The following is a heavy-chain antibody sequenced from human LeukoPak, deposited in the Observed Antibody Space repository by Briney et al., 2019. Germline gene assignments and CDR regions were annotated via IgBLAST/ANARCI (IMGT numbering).Heavy chain of an antibody. V-gene: IGHV3-11*01. Sequence: PGGSLRLSCAASGFTFSDYYMSWIRQAPGKGLEWVSYISSSGSTIYYADSVKGRFTISRDNAKNSLYLQMNSLRAEDTAVYYCARDRYYYDSSGYFLDYWGQGTLVTVSS. CDR2: ISSSGSTI. CDR1: GFTFSDYY. J-gene: IGHJ4*02. D-gene: IGHD3-22*01. CDR3: ARDRYYYDSSGYFLDY.